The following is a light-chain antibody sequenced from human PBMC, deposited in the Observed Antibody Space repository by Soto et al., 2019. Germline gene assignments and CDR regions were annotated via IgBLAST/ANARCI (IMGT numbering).Light chain of an antibody. V-gene: IGLV2-11*01. CDR1: SSDVGGYDL. Sequence: QSALTQPRSVSGSPGPSGTISCTGTSSDVGGYDLVSWYQQHPGKAPKLMIYDVTKRPSGVPDRFSGSRSGNTASLTISGLQAEDDADYYCCSYAGTYAFYVFGTGTKVTVL. J-gene: IGLJ1*01. CDR2: DVT. CDR3: CSYAGTYAFYV.